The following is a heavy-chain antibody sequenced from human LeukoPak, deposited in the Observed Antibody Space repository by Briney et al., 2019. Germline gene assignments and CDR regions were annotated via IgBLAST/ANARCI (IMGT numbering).Heavy chain of an antibody. CDR1: GYSFTSYW. V-gene: IGHV5-51*01. Sequence: GESLKISCKGSGYSFTSYWIGWVRQMPGKCLQWMGIIYPGDSDTRYSPSFQGQVTISADKSISTAYLRWSSLKASDTAMYYCARRTSSSRSIDYWGQGTLVTVSS. CDR3: ARRTSSSRSIDY. D-gene: IGHD6-13*01. J-gene: IGHJ4*02. CDR2: IYPGDSDT.